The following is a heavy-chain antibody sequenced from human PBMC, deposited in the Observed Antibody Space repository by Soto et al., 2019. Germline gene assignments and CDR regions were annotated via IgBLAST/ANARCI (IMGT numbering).Heavy chain of an antibody. D-gene: IGHD3-16*02. J-gene: IGHJ4*02. Sequence: QVQLQESGPGLVKPSQTLSLTCTVSGGSVSRGGYYWSWIRHYPRKGLEWIGYIRYDGRTYYDLSLKSRITMSVDTSKNEFALNLSSVTAADTAVYHCARNSHLGDLSLGYWGQGILVSVSS. CDR1: GGSVSRGGYY. V-gene: IGHV4-31*03. CDR2: IRYDGRT. CDR3: ARNSHLGDLSLGY.